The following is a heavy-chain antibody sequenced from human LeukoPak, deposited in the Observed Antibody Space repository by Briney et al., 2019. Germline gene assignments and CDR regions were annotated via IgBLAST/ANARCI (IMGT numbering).Heavy chain of an antibody. D-gene: IGHD2/OR15-2a*01. CDR2: INPSGGST. J-gene: IGHJ3*02. CDR1: GYTFTSYY. Sequence: ASVKVSCKASGYTFTSYYMHWVRQAPGQGLEWMVIINPSGGSTSYAQKFQGRVTMTRDTSTSTVYMELSSLRSEDTDVYYCARAKNRAYAFDIWGQGTMVTVSS. CDR3: ARAKNRAYAFDI. V-gene: IGHV1-46*01.